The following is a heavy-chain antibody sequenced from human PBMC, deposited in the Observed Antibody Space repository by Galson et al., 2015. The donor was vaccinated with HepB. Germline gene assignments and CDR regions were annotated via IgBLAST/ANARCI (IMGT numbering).Heavy chain of an antibody. CDR2: ISGSGGRT. Sequence: SLRLSCAASGFTFSSYAMSWVRQAPGKGLEWVSGISGSGGRTYYADSVKGRFTISRDNPKNTLYLQMNSLRAEDTAVYYCAKEEAAAGLYYFDYWGQGTLVTVSS. CDR1: GFTFSSYA. CDR3: AKEEAAAGLYYFDY. V-gene: IGHV3-23*01. J-gene: IGHJ4*02. D-gene: IGHD6-13*01.